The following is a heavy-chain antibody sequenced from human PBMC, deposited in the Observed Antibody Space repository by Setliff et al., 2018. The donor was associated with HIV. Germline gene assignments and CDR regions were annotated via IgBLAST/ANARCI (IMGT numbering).Heavy chain of an antibody. J-gene: IGHJ4*02. Sequence: GASVKVSCKASGYIFTNDPMNWVRQAPGQGLEWMGWVNTKTGNPTYAQDFTGRFVFSLDTSVNTAYLEIRGLKIEDTAVYFCAREFLLGDLSFPANWGQGTLVTVSS. CDR3: AREFLLGDLSFPAN. D-gene: IGHD3-16*02. CDR2: VNTKTGNP. V-gene: IGHV7-4-1*02. CDR1: GYIFTNDP.